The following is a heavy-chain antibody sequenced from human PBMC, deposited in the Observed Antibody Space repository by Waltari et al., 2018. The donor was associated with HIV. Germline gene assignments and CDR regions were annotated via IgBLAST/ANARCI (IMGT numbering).Heavy chain of an antibody. J-gene: IGHJ6*02. D-gene: IGHD1-26*01. CDR1: GFTISSNY. CDR2: ICSGGSR. CDR3: ARDPRSSGYYGMDV. V-gene: IGHV3-53*01. Sequence: EVQLVASGGGLIEPGGSLRVSCAASGFTISSNYLSWVRQAPRKGLEWVSVICSGGSRDDADSVEGRFIISRDNSKNTVSLHMNSLRAEDTAVYYCARDPRSSGYYGMDVWGQGIKVTVSS.